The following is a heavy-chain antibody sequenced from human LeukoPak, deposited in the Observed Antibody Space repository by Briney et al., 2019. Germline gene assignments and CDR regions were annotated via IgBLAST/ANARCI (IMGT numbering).Heavy chain of an antibody. CDR2: ISWNSGSI. CDR1: GFTFDDYA. V-gene: IGHV3-9*01. Sequence: GGSLRLSCAASGFTFDDYAMHWVRQAPGKGLEWVSGISWNSGSIGYADSVKGRFTISRDNSKNTLYMQMNSLRVDDTAVYYCAKKAEDFGDSVTQHWGQGTLVTVSS. CDR3: AKKAEDFGDSVTQH. J-gene: IGHJ1*01. D-gene: IGHD4-17*01.